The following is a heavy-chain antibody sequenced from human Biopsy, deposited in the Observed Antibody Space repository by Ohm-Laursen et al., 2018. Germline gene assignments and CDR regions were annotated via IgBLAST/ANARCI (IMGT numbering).Heavy chain of an antibody. D-gene: IGHD3-10*01. J-gene: IGHJ4*02. CDR1: GFNLGDYA. Sequence: SLRLSCTAPGFNLGDYAMNWVRQVPGKGLEWVSGIKWNSGKIDYADSVKGRFTISRDNAKNSLYLHMNSLRTEDSAFYYCARDTGTMVRGVLYQWGQGTQVTVSS. V-gene: IGHV3-9*01. CDR2: IKWNSGKI. CDR3: ARDTGTMVRGVLYQ.